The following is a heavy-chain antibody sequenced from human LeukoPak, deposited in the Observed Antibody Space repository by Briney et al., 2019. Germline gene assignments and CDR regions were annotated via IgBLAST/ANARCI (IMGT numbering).Heavy chain of an antibody. CDR3: ARDYIRRGTIFGTREDAFDV. V-gene: IGHV1-8*03. Sequence: ASVKVSCKTSGYTFTTYDITWMRQATGQGLEWMGWLDTNNGHTGYAQKFQGRVTITRDTSISTAYMELSSLRSEDTAVYCGARDYIRRGTIFGTREDAFDVWGQGTMVTVSS. J-gene: IGHJ3*01. CDR2: LDTNNGHT. D-gene: IGHD3-3*01. CDR1: GYTFTTYD.